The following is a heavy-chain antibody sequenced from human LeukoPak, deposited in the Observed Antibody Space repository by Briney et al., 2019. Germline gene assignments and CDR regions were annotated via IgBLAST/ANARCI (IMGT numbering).Heavy chain of an antibody. CDR3: ARDPAQASSSWYFDY. J-gene: IGHJ4*02. CDR2: IYSGGST. D-gene: IGHD6-13*01. V-gene: IGHV3-66*01. Sequence: GGSLRLSCAASGFTVSSNYMSWVRQAPGKGLEWVSVIYSGGSTYYADSVKGRFTISRDNSKNTLYLQMNSLRAEDTAVYYCARDPAQASSSWYFDYWGQGTLVTVSS. CDR1: GFTVSSNY.